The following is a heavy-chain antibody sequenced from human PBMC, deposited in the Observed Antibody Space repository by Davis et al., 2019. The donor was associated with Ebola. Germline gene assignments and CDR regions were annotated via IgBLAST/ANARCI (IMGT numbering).Heavy chain of an antibody. CDR3: ARLWGRDGYNYFDY. V-gene: IGHV5-51*01. CDR1: GYSFTTYW. Sequence: GESLKISCQGSGYSFTTYWIGWVRQMPGKGLEWIGIIYPGDSSSRYRPSFQGQVTMSFDRSITTAYLQWNSLKASDTAIYYCARLWGRDGYNYFDYWGQGTLVTVSS. CDR2: IYPGDSSS. D-gene: IGHD5-24*01. J-gene: IGHJ4*02.